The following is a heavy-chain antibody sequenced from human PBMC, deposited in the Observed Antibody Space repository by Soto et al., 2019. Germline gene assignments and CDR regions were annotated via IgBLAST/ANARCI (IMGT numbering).Heavy chain of an antibody. D-gene: IGHD3-3*01. V-gene: IGHV5-51*01. Sequence: PGEPLKISCKGSGYSFTSYWSGWVRQMNGKGLEWMGIIYPGDSDTRYSPSFQGQVTISADKSISTAYLQWSSLKASDTAMYYCATTGGYDFWSGYYSYYFDYWGQGTLVTVSS. CDR1: GYSFTSYW. J-gene: IGHJ4*02. CDR3: ATTGGYDFWSGYYSYYFDY. CDR2: IYPGDSDT.